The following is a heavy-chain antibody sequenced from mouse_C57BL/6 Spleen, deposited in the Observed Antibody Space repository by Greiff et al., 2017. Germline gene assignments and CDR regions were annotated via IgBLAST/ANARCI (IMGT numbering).Heavy chain of an antibody. V-gene: IGHV1-50*01. CDR2: IDPSDSYT. D-gene: IGHD2-1*01. CDR3: ARSNGNSGAY. Sequence: QVQLQQPGAELVKPGASVKLSCKASGYTFTSYWMQWVKQRPGQGLEWIGEIDPSDSYTNYNQKFKGKATLTVDTSSSTAYMQLSSPTSEDSAVYYCARSNGNSGAYWGQGTLVTVSA. CDR1: GYTFTSYW. J-gene: IGHJ3*01.